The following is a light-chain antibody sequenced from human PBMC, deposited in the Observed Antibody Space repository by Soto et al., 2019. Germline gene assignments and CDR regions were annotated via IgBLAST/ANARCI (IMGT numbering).Light chain of an antibody. CDR2: SNN. J-gene: IGLJ3*02. CDR3: ASWDDSLNGWV. V-gene: IGLV1-44*01. Sequence: QSVLTQPPSSSGTPGQRVIISCSGSSSSIGGNAVNWYQHLPGTAPKLLMYSNNQRPSGVPDRFSGSKAGTSASLAISELQSDDEADYYCASWDDSLNGWVFGGGTKLTVL. CDR1: SSSIGGNA.